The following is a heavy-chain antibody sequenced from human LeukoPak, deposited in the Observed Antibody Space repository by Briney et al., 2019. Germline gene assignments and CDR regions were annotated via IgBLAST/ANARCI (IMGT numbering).Heavy chain of an antibody. V-gene: IGHV4-39*07. CDR1: GGSISSSSYY. Sequence: SETLSLTCTVSGGSISSSSYYWGWIRQPPGKGLEWIGSIYYSGSTYYNPSLKSRVTISVDTSKNQFSLKLSSVTAADTAVYYCARASYYDSSGHIDYWGQGTLVTVSS. CDR3: ARASYYDSSGHIDY. D-gene: IGHD3-22*01. CDR2: IYYSGST. J-gene: IGHJ4*02.